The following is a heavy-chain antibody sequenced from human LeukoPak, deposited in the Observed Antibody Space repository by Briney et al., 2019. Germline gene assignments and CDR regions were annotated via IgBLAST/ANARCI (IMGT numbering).Heavy chain of an antibody. D-gene: IGHD2-2*01. CDR1: GFPFDDYA. CDR3: VKDFGQTTAAIAY. V-gene: IGHV3-9*01. CDR2: IRWSSDSV. J-gene: IGHJ4*02. Sequence: GGSLRLSCAASGFPFDDYAMHWVRQAPGKGLEGVSGIRWSSDSVGYADSVRGRFTISRDKAKNSLYLQMNSLRAEATALYYCVKDFGQTTAAIAYWGQGTLVTVSS.